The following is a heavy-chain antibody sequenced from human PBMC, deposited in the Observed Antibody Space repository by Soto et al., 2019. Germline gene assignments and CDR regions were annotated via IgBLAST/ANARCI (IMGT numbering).Heavy chain of an antibody. J-gene: IGHJ4*02. Sequence: PGGSLRLSCAASGFTVSSNYMTWVRQAPGKGLEWVSVIYSGGSTYYADSVKGRFTISRDNSKNTLYLQMNSLRAEDTAVYYCARADDWPVASTTHYWGQGTLVTVSS. D-gene: IGHD6-19*01. CDR1: GFTVSSNY. CDR2: IYSGGST. V-gene: IGHV3-53*01. CDR3: ARADDWPVASTTHY.